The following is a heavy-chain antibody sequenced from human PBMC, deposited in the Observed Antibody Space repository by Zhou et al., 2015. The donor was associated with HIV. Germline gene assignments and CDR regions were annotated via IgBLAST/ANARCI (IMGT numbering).Heavy chain of an antibody. CDR2: ISGSGHSI. CDR3: ARDLQSGMDV. Sequence: QVRLVESGGGLVHTRGSLRLSCEASGFTFSDYYMNWIRQTPGKGLEWVAYISGSGHSIKYTDSVKGRFTVSRDNAKNTLYLQMSGLGADDTAVYFCARDLQSGMDVWGQGTTVTVSS. CDR1: GFTFSDYY. V-gene: IGHV3-11*01. J-gene: IGHJ6*02.